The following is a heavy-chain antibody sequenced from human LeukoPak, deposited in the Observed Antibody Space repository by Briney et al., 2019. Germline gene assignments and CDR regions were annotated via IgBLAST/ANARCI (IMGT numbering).Heavy chain of an antibody. D-gene: IGHD3-22*01. CDR2: ISRSGDTM. CDR3: AIQMTMIVVVPYFDY. Sequence: GGSLRLSCAASGFTFSDYYMTWIRQAPGKGLEWGSSISRSGDTMYYADSVRGRFTMSRDNAKNSLYLQMNSPRAEDTALYYCAIQMTMIVVVPYFDYWGQGTLVTVSS. V-gene: IGHV3-11*04. CDR1: GFTFSDYY. J-gene: IGHJ4*02.